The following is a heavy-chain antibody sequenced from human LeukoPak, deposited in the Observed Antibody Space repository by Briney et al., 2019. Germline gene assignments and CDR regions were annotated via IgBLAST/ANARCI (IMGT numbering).Heavy chain of an antibody. V-gene: IGHV3-23*01. CDR2: ISGSGGST. J-gene: IGHJ4*02. CDR3: APRGDYFDY. Sequence: PGGSLRLSCAASGFTFSSYAMSWVRQAPGKGLEWVSGISGSGGSTYYADSVKGRFTISRDNSKYTLYLQMNSLRAEDTAVYYCAPRGDYFDYWGQGTLVTVSS. D-gene: IGHD1-26*01. CDR1: GFTFSSYA.